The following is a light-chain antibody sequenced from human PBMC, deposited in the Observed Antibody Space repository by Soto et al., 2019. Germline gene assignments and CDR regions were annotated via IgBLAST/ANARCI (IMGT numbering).Light chain of an antibody. V-gene: IGLV2-8*01. CDR2: EVN. CDR1: SSDVGGYNY. J-gene: IGLJ1*01. Sequence: QSALTQPPSASGSPGQSVAISCTGTSSDVGGYNYVSWYQQHPGKAPKLMIYEVNKRPSGVPDRFSGSKSGNTASLTVSGVQDEDEADYYCSLYAGSSNVFGTGTKLTVL. CDR3: SLYAGSSNV.